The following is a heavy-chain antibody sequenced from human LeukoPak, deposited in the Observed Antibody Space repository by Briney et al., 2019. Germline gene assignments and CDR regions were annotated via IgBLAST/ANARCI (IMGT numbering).Heavy chain of an antibody. CDR3: AKESGKFDY. Sequence: GGSLILSCVASGLPIADFAMHWVRQAPGKGLEWVSLISGDGVSTFYADSVKGRFSISRDNSKNSLYLEMISLRTEDAAMYYCAKESGKFDYWGQGTLVAVSS. CDR2: ISGDGVST. V-gene: IGHV3-43*02. CDR1: GLPIADFA. J-gene: IGHJ4*02.